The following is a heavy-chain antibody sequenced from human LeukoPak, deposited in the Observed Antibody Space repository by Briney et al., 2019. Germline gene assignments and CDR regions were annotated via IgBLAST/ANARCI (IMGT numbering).Heavy chain of an antibody. CDR1: GGSISSGGSY. V-gene: IGHV4-39*01. D-gene: IGHD3-16*01. J-gene: IGHJ4*02. CDR3: ARHVWGGYGYFDY. Sequence: SETLSLTCTVSGGSISSGGSYWGWIRQPPGKGLEWIASIYYTGSTYYNPSLKSRVTKSVDTSKKQFSLELSSVTAADTAVYYCARHVWGGYGYFDYWGQGTLVTVS. CDR2: IYYTGST.